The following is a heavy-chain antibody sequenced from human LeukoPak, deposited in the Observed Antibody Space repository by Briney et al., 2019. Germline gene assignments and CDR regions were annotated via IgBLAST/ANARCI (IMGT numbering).Heavy chain of an antibody. V-gene: IGHV1-46*01. CDR2: INPSGGST. D-gene: IGHD4-23*01. CDR3: AREPSVVTGFDY. Sequence: ASVKVSCKASGYTFTSYYMHWVRQAPGQGLEWKGIINPSGGSTSYAQKFQGRVTMTRDMSTSTVYMELSSLRSEDTAVYYCAREPSVVTGFDYWGQGTLVTVSS. J-gene: IGHJ4*02. CDR1: GYTFTSYY.